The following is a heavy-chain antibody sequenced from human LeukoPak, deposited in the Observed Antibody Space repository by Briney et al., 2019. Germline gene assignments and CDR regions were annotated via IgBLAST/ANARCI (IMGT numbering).Heavy chain of an antibody. CDR2: ISSSGTTI. D-gene: IGHD4-17*01. V-gene: IGHV3-48*03. Sequence: GGSLRPSCAASGFTFSSYEMNWVRQAPGKGLEWVSYISSSGTTIYYADSVKGRFTISRDNAKNSLNLQMNSLRAEDTAVYYCARGRVDYGDTGAYWGQGTLVTVSS. J-gene: IGHJ4*02. CDR3: ARGRVDYGDTGAY. CDR1: GFTFSSYE.